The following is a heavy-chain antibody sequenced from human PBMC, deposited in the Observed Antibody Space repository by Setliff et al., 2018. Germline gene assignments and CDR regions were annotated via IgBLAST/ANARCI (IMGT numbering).Heavy chain of an antibody. J-gene: IGHJ3*02. CDR1: GGSISNYH. D-gene: IGHD1-26*01. CDR2: IYTSGST. V-gene: IGHV4-4*07. Sequence: LSLTCTVSGGSISNYHWSWIRQPAGKGLEWIGRIYTSGSTNYNPSLKSRVTMSVDTSKNQFSLKLSSVTAADTAVYYCARKGISALSGAFDMWGQGTMVTVSS. CDR3: ARKGISALSGAFDM.